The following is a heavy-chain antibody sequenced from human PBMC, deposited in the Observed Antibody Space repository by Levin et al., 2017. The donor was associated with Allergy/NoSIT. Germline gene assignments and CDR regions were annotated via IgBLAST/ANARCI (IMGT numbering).Heavy chain of an antibody. CDR1: GFTFSTYG. CDR3: ASMAYTSMGTRPHFDY. V-gene: IGHV3-30*03. CDR2: ISYDGSNK. J-gene: IGHJ4*02. Sequence: GGSLRLSCAASGFTFSTYGMHWVRQAPGKGLEWVTLISYDGSNKYYADSVKGRFTISRDDSKNTLFLQMNSLRPEDTAFYYCASMAYTSMGTRPHFDYWGQGTLVTVSS. D-gene: IGHD5-18*01.